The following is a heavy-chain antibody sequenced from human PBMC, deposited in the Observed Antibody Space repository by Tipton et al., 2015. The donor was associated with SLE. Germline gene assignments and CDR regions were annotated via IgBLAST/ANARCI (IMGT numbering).Heavy chain of an antibody. CDR3: ARVKEWLYYFDY. CDR1: GDSISSGGYY. CDR2: VFYTGSA. Sequence: TLSLTCTVSGDSISSGGYYWSWIRQSPGKGLEWIGYVFYTGSAYYNPSLRNRVSLSLDTSRNQFSPSLSSVTAADTGVYYCARVKEWLYYFDYWGQGALVTVSS. V-gene: IGHV4-31*03. D-gene: IGHD3-3*01. J-gene: IGHJ4*02.